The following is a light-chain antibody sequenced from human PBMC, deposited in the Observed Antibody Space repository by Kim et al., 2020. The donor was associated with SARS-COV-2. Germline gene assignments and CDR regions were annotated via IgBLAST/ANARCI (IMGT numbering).Light chain of an antibody. V-gene: IGLV2-14*03. J-gene: IGLJ2*01. CDR3: SSYTSSSVV. CDR2: DIS. Sequence: PGQSITIACTGTSSDVGGYNYVSWYQQHPGKAPKLMIYDISNRPSGVSNRFSGSKSGNTASLTNSGLQAEDEADYYCSSYTSSSVVFGGGTQMTVL. CDR1: SSDVGGYNY.